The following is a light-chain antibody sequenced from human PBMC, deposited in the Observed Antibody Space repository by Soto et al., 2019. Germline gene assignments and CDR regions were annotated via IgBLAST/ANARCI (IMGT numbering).Light chain of an antibody. Sequence: EIVLAQSPATLSLSPGERATLSCRASQSVSRYLAWYQQKPGQAPRLLIYDASNRATGIPARFSASGSGTDFTLTISSLEPEDFAVYYCQQRSNWLWTFGQGTKVDIK. CDR3: QQRSNWLWT. J-gene: IGKJ1*01. CDR1: QSVSRY. CDR2: DAS. V-gene: IGKV3-11*01.